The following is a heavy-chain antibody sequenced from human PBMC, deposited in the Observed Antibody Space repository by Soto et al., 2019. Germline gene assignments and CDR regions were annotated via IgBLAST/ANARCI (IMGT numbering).Heavy chain of an antibody. J-gene: IGHJ4*02. CDR3: AREGNLGRWLQPLDF. V-gene: IGHV4-59*01. CDR1: GDSISSYS. Sequence: SETLSLTCPVSGDSISSYSVSWVRQPPGKGLEWIGNIHYNGNTKYNPSLKSRVTMSVDTSKNQFSLKLISVTAADTAKYFCAREGNLGRWLQPLDFWGQGTLVTVSS. D-gene: IGHD5-12*01. CDR2: IHYNGNT.